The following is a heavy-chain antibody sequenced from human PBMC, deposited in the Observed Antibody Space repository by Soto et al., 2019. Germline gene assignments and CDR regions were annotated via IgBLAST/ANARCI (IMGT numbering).Heavy chain of an antibody. J-gene: IGHJ5*02. Sequence: QVQLVQSGAEVKKPGASVKVSCKASGYTFSSYAVQWVRQAPGQSLEWIGWIHAGNGDTKYSQKFHGRVTLTRDTSANTAYMDLSSLRSEDTAVYYCARVPRYTSDIVEVPAVMFDDWLVPWGQGTLVTVS. CDR1: GYTFSSYA. CDR3: ARVPRYTSDIVEVPAVMFDDWLVP. CDR2: IHAGNGDT. D-gene: IGHD2-2*01. V-gene: IGHV1-3*01.